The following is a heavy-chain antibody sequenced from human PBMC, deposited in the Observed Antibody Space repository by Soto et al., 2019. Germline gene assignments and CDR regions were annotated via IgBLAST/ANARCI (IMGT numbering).Heavy chain of an antibody. Sequence: GGSLRLSCAGSGFSFSDYAIHWVRQASGKGLEWVGRIKNRANNYATASAASLKGRFTVSRDDSTNTAYLQMNSLETDDTAVYYCTRLFEGAYYHYGVNVWGQGTTVTVSS. J-gene: IGHJ6*02. CDR3: TRLFEGAYYHYGVNV. CDR2: IKNRANNYAT. CDR1: GFSFSDYA. V-gene: IGHV3-73*01. D-gene: IGHD1-26*01.